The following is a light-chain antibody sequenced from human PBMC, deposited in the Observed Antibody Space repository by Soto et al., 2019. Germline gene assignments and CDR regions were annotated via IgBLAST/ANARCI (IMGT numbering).Light chain of an antibody. CDR3: SSYSSLTTPV. V-gene: IGLV2-14*01. CDR2: EVS. CDR1: SSDVGFYNY. J-gene: IGLJ1*01. Sequence: QSALTQPASVSASPGQSITISCTGTSSDVGFYNYVSWYQQHPGKAPKLMIYEVSNRPSGVSSRFSGSKSGNTASLTISEFQAEDEADYYCSSYSSLTTPVFGTGTKLTVL.